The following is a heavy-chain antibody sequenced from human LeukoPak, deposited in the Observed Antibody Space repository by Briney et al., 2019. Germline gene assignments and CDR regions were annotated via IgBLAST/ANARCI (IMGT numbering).Heavy chain of an antibody. CDR1: GGTFSSYA. V-gene: IGHV1-69*05. J-gene: IGHJ4*02. Sequence: ASVKVSCKASGGTFSSYAISWVRQAPGQGLEWMGGIIPIFGTANYAQKFQGRVTITTDEPTSTAYMELSSLRSEDTAVYYCALEMATIRSFDYWGQGTLVTVSS. CDR3: ALEMATIRSFDY. D-gene: IGHD5-24*01. CDR2: IIPIFGTA.